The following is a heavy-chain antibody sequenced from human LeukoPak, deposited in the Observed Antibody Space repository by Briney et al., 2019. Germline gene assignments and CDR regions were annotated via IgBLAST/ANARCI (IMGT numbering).Heavy chain of an antibody. CDR2: NSGNSDST. J-gene: IGHJ4*02. Sequence: GGPLRLSCSASGLNFNSYDMRGLRHAPPKELQGVSVNSGNSDSTYYTGSVKGRFTISIDNSKNNLLLKMNSLTVEDAAVYYCAKFLRQWSHALVFAYWGQGPVVSVFS. CDR3: AKFLRQWSHALVFAY. V-gene: IGHV3-23*01. CDR1: GLNFNSYD. D-gene: IGHD2-15*01.